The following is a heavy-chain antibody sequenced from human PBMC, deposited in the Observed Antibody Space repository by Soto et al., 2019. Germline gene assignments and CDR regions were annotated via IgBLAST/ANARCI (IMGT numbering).Heavy chain of an antibody. D-gene: IGHD6-25*01. J-gene: IGHJ2*01. Sequence: QVQLVQSGAEVKKPGSSVKVSCKASGGTFSSYAISWVRQAPGQGLEWMGGIIPLFGRANYAQKFQGRVTITGAEPTGQAHEALCRPGSGVTAVYYCAQTPRLAAAGHGRSALWGRGTLATPSP. CDR1: GGTFSSYA. CDR3: AQTPRLAAAGHGRSAL. V-gene: IGHV1-69*12. CDR2: IIPLFGRA.